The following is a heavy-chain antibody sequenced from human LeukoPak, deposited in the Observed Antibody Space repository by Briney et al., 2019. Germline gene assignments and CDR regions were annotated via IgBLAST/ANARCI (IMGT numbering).Heavy chain of an antibody. CDR3: ARVGYCSHGSCLRLDWYFDL. V-gene: IGHV4-4*07. J-gene: IGHJ2*01. Sequence: SETLSLTCTVFGGSISSYYWSWIRQPAGKGLEWIGRIYTSGSTNYNPSLESRVSISLDTSKNQFSLKLSSVTAADTAVYYCARVGYCSHGSCLRLDWYFDLWGRGTLVTVSS. D-gene: IGHD2-15*01. CDR2: IYTSGST. CDR1: GGSISSYY.